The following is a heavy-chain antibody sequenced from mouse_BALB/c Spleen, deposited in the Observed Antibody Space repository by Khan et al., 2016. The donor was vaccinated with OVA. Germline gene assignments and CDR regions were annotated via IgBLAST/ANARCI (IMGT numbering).Heavy chain of an antibody. CDR1: GFSLSNHG. CDR3: ARAFYNGAWFAY. V-gene: IGHV2-9*02. D-gene: IGHD1-3*01. CDR2: IWAGGRT. J-gene: IGHJ3*01. Sequence: QVQLKESGPGLVAPSQTLSITCTVSGFSLSNHGVHWVRQPPGKGLEWLGVIWAGGRTNHNSALMSRLSISTDDSKSQVFLKMNSLQTDDTAMYYCARAFYNGAWFAYWGQGTLVTVSA.